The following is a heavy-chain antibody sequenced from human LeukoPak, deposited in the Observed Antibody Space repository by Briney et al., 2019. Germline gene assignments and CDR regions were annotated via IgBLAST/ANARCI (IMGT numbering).Heavy chain of an antibody. J-gene: IGHJ4*02. CDR3: ARAQNPWTPAGD. CDR2: INPSGGST. V-gene: IGHV1-46*01. D-gene: IGHD3/OR15-3a*01. CDR1: GYTFTSYY. Sequence: GASVKVPCKASGYTFTSYYMHWVRQAPGQGLEWMGIINPSGGSTSYAQKFQGRVTMTRDTSTSTVYMELSSLRSEDMAVYYCARAQNPWTPAGDWGQGTLVTVSS.